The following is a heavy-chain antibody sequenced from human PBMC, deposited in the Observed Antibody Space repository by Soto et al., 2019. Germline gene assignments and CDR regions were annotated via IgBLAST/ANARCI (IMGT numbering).Heavy chain of an antibody. J-gene: IGHJ6*02. CDR2: ISYDGGVK. Sequence: GGSLRLSCGASGFTFSSYGMHWVRQAPGKGLEGVAVISYDGGVKYYADSVKGRFTISRDNSKNTLYLQMNSLRAEDTAMYYCEKASAYCSSATCSRLLYYYYGMDVWGQGTTVTVSS. D-gene: IGHD2-2*01. CDR1: GFTFSSYG. V-gene: IGHV3-30*18. CDR3: EKASAYCSSATCSRLLYYYYGMDV.